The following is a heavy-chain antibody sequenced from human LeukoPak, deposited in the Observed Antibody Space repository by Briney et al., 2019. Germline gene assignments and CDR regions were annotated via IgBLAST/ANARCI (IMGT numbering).Heavy chain of an antibody. Sequence: GGSLRLSCAASGFTFSSYWMHWVPQAPGKGLVWVSHINTGGSSTTYADSVKGRLTISRDNAKNTLYLQMNSLRAEDTAVYYCARSGGSSSLGYWGQGTLVTVSS. D-gene: IGHD6-6*01. CDR3: ARSGGSSSLGY. V-gene: IGHV3-74*01. J-gene: IGHJ4*02. CDR1: GFTFSSYW. CDR2: INTGGSST.